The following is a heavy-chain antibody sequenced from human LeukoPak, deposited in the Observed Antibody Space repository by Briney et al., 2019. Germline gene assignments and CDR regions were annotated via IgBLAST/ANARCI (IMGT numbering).Heavy chain of an antibody. V-gene: IGHV3-13*01. CDR1: GFTFSSYD. CDR2: IGTAGDT. D-gene: IGHD3-22*01. J-gene: IGHJ4*02. Sequence: GGSLRLSCAASGFTFSSYDMHWVRQATGKGLEWVSAIGTAGDTYYPGSVKGRFTISRENAKNSLYLQMNSLRAGDTAVYYCARGLRWDSSGCYVGSFLDYWGQGTLVTVSS. CDR3: ARGLRWDSSGCYVGSFLDY.